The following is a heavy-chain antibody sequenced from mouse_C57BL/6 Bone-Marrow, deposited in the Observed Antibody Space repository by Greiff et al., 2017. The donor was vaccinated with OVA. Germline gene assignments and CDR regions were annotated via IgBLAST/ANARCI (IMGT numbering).Heavy chain of an antibody. D-gene: IGHD2-3*01. V-gene: IGHV5-17*01. CDR1: GFTFSDYG. CDR3: ARGWLLPAWFAY. Sequence: DVMLVESGGGLVKPGGSLKLSCAASGFTFSDYGMHWVRQAPEKGLEWVAYISSGSSTIYYADTVKGRFTISRDNAKNTLFLQMTSLRSEDTAMYYCARGWLLPAWFAYWGQGTLVTVSA. CDR2: ISSGSSTI. J-gene: IGHJ3*01.